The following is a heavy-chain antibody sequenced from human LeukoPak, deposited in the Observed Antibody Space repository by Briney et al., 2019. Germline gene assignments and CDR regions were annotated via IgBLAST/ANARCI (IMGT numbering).Heavy chain of an antibody. CDR1: GLIFRNYA. Sequence: GGSLRLSCTASGLIFRNYAMTWVRQAPRKGLEWVSTISGDGTETFYADSVKGRFTISRDNSKNTHYLQMSSLRAEDTGIYYCARGGHYSFFDYWGQGTLVTVSS. CDR3: ARGGHYSFFDY. D-gene: IGHD4-4*01. J-gene: IGHJ4*02. CDR2: ISGDGTET. V-gene: IGHV3-23*01.